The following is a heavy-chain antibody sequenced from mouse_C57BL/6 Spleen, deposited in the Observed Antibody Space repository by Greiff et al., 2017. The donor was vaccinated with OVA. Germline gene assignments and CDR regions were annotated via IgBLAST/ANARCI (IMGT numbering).Heavy chain of an antibody. CDR2: IDPETGGT. D-gene: IGHD1-1*01. CDR1: GYTFTDYE. V-gene: IGHV1-15*01. J-gene: IGHJ4*01. CDR3: TRCYGSSWDYYAMDY. Sequence: VQLQQSGAELVRPGASVTLSCKASGYTFTDYEMHWVKQTPVHGLEWIGAIDPETGGTAYNQKFKGKAILTADKSSSTAYMELRSLTSEDSAVYYCTRCYGSSWDYYAMDYWGQGTSVTVSS.